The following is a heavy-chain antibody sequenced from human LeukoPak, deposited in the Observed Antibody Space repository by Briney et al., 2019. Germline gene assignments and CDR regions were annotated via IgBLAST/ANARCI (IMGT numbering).Heavy chain of an antibody. D-gene: IGHD3-10*01. CDR2: LNSDGSST. J-gene: IGHJ5*02. Sequence: GGSLRLSCAASGFAFSSYWMHWVRQAPGKGLVWVSRLNSDGSSTVYADSVKGRFTISRDNAENKLYLQMNSLRVEDTAVYYCARVALSQGLDAWGQGTLVTVSS. CDR3: ARVALSQGLDA. CDR1: GFAFSSYW. V-gene: IGHV3-74*01.